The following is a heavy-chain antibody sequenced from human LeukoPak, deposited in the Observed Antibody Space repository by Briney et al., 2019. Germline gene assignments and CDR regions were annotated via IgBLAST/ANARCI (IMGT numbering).Heavy chain of an antibody. V-gene: IGHV3-20*04. D-gene: IGHD3-10*02. Sequence: WGSLRLSCAAAGFKFDDYGMSWVRQAPGKGLEWVSGIHWNGGGTGYADSVKGRFTISRDNAKNSLYLQMNSLRAEDTAVYYCAELGITMIGGVWGKGTTVTISS. CDR2: IHWNGGGT. J-gene: IGHJ6*04. CDR1: GFKFDDYG. CDR3: AELGITMIGGV.